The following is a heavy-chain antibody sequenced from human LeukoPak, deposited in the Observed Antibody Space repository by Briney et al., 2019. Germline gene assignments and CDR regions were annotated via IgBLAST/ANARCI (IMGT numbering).Heavy chain of an antibody. Sequence: ASVRVSSKASGYTFTGYYMHWVRQAPGQGLEWMGWINPNSGGTNYAQKFQGWVTMTRDTSISTAYMEMSRLRSDDTAVYYCARGDGQIAAAGTGWFDPWGQGTLVTVSS. CDR2: INPNSGGT. V-gene: IGHV1-2*04. CDR1: GYTFTGYY. D-gene: IGHD6-13*01. CDR3: ARGDGQIAAAGTGWFDP. J-gene: IGHJ5*02.